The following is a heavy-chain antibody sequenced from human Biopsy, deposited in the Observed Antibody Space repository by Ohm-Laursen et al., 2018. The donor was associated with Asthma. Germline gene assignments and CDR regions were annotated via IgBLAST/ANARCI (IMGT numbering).Heavy chain of an antibody. V-gene: IGHV1-3*04. Sequence: ASVKVSCKASGYNFISFAIHWVRQAPGQRLEWMGWVNTGDGDTKYSQKFQGRVTITRDTSASTAYMELRSLRFEDTATYYCARTYYDFLTGQVKDVFGVWGQGTMVTVSS. CDR2: VNTGDGDT. CDR3: ARTYYDFLTGQVKDVFGV. D-gene: IGHD3-9*01. J-gene: IGHJ3*01. CDR1: GYNFISFA.